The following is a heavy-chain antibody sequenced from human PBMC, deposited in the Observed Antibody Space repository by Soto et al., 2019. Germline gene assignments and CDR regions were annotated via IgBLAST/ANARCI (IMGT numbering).Heavy chain of an antibody. CDR3: ETVHNTSRSLDY. J-gene: IGHJ4*02. CDR1: VFTFNIYA. CDR2: TGATGRTT. V-gene: IGHV3-23*01. D-gene: IGHD1-20*01. Sequence: PVGSLRLSCASSVFTFNIYAMTCVRQAPGKWLEWVSTTGATGRTTYYSDSVKGRFTVSRDNSKNTLDLQMSNLRAEDTAVYYCETVHNTSRSLDYWGQGTLVTFXS.